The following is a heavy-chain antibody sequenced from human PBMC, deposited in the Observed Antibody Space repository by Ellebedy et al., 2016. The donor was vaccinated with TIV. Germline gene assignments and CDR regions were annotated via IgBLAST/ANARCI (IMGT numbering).Heavy chain of an antibody. Sequence: PGGSLRLSCAASGFPISNFWMAWVLQAPGKGLQWVGNTQEDGSERYYVDSVRGRFTISRDNTKNSLYLEMNSLRVEYTAVYYCARDRGDDTFDYWGQGILVTVSS. J-gene: IGHJ4*02. D-gene: IGHD5-12*01. CDR1: GFPISNFW. V-gene: IGHV3-7*01. CDR2: TQEDGSER. CDR3: ARDRGDDTFDY.